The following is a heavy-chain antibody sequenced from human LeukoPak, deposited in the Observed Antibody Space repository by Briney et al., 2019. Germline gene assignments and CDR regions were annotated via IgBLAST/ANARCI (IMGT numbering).Heavy chain of an antibody. J-gene: IGHJ4*02. CDR2: ISTSTGNT. D-gene: IGHD5-12*01. V-gene: IGHV1-18*01. CDR1: GYTFSNYG. Sequence: ASVKVSCKASGYTFSNYGITWVRQAPGQALEWMGWISTSTGNTIYAQKVQDRVTMTTDTSTNIAYMELRSLRSDDTAVYYCARGSPGYSPDYWGQGTLVTVSS. CDR3: ARGSPGYSPDY.